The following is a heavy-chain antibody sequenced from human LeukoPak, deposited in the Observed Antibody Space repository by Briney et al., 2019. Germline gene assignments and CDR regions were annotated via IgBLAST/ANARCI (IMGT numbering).Heavy chain of an antibody. CDR2: IYYSGST. CDR3: ARQAVRCSGGSCSPGWFDP. D-gene: IGHD2-15*01. Sequence: SETLSLTCTVSGGSISSYYWSWIRQPPGKGLEWIGYIYYSGSTNYNPSLKSRVTISVDTSKNQFSLKLSSATAADTAVYYCARQAVRCSGGSCSPGWFDPWGQGTLVTVSS. CDR1: GGSISSYY. J-gene: IGHJ5*02. V-gene: IGHV4-59*08.